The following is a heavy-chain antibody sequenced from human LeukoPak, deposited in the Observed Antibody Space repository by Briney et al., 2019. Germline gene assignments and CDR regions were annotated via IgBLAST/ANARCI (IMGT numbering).Heavy chain of an antibody. D-gene: IGHD3-22*01. CDR2: IYYSGST. Sequence: SETLSLTCTVSGGSISSSSYYWGWIRQPPGKGLEWIGSIYYSGSTYYNPSLKSRVTISVDTSKKQFALKLSAVTAADTAVYYCARMNFYDSTGYSPGHYMDVWGKGTTVTVSS. CDR1: GGSISSSSYY. CDR3: ARMNFYDSTGYSPGHYMDV. V-gene: IGHV4-39*06. J-gene: IGHJ6*03.